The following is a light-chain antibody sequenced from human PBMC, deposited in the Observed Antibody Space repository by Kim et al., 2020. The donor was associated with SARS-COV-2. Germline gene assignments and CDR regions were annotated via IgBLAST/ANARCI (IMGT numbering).Light chain of an antibody. CDR1: SPNIGAGYD. V-gene: IGLV1-40*01. CDR2: GNS. CDR3: QSYDSTLSLV. J-gene: IGLJ2*01. Sequence: GQRVPNTGTGGSPNIGAGYDVHWYQQLPGTAPKLLIYGNSNRPSGGPDRFSGSKSGTSASLAITGLQAEDEADYYCQSYDSTLSLVFGGGTQLTVL.